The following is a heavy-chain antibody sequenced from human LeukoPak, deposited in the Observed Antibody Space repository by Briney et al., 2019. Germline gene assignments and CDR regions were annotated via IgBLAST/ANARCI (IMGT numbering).Heavy chain of an antibody. CDR1: GFRFGAYA. J-gene: IGHJ4*02. V-gene: IGHV3-23*01. CDR3: TTDPRNSYYFDY. CDR2: ISGSGSNT. D-gene: IGHD1-14*01. Sequence: GGSLRLSCKVSGFRFGAYAMTWVRQPPGKGLEWVSTISGSGSNTYYADSVKGRFTISRDNSETTLYLQMNSLKTEDTAVYYCTTDPRNSYYFDYWGQGTLVTVSS.